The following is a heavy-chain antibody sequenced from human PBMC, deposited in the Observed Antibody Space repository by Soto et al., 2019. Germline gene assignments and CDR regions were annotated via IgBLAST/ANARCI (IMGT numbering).Heavy chain of an antibody. CDR2: MYHSGST. J-gene: IGHJ4*02. V-gene: IGHV4-30-2*01. Sequence: QLQLQESGSGLVKPSQTLSLTCAVSGGSISSGGYSWSWIRQPPGKGLEWIGYMYHSGSTYYNPSLKRRVTISIDRSKNQFSLKLRSLSAADTPVDYCASLPDYWGQGILVTVSS. CDR1: GGSISSGGYS. CDR3: ASLPDY. D-gene: IGHD2-2*01.